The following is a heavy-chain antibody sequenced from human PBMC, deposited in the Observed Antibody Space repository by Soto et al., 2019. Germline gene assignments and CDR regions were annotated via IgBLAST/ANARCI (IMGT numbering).Heavy chain of an antibody. J-gene: IGHJ3*02. CDR3: ASRKDWNDDAFDI. V-gene: IGHV4-61*01. D-gene: IGHD1-1*01. CDR1: GGSVSSGSYY. CDR2: IYYSGST. Sequence: SETLSLTCTVSGGSVSSGSYYWSWIRQHPGKGLEGIGYIYYSGSTNYNPSLKSRVTISVHTSKNQFSLKLSSVSAADTAVYYCASRKDWNDDAFDIWGQGTMVTVS.